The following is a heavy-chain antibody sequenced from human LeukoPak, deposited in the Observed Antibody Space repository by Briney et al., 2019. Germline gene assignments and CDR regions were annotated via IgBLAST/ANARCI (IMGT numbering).Heavy chain of an antibody. Sequence: PSETLSLTCTVSGDSVSIYYWSWIRQPPGKGLEWIGYIYYRGNTNYNPSLKSRATMAVDTSKNQFSLKVSSVTAADTAVYYCARAGNNWSFDYWGQGTLVTVSS. J-gene: IGHJ4*02. V-gene: IGHV4-59*02. CDR2: IYYRGNT. CDR1: GDSVSIYY. D-gene: IGHD1-1*01. CDR3: ARAGNNWSFDY.